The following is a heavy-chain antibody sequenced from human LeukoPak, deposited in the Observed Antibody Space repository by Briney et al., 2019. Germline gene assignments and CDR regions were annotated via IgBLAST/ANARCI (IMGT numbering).Heavy chain of an antibody. V-gene: IGHV4-39*01. CDR3: ARQVSDYFYYYIDV. J-gene: IGHJ6*03. CDR2: IYYSGTT. CDR1: GGSISSSSYY. Sequence: SETLSLTCSVAGGSISSSSYYWNWIRQPPGKGLEWVGSIYYSGTTYYNSSLKSRVTISEDTSKNRFSLMLTSVTAADTAVYYCARQVSDYFYYYIDVWGEGTTVIVSS.